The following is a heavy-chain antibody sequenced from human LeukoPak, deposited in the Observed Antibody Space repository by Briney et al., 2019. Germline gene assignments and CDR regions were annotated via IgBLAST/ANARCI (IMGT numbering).Heavy chain of an antibody. CDR1: GFSFSTYS. V-gene: IGHV3-30*02. CDR2: IRYDGSNK. J-gene: IGHJ3*02. CDR3: AKDFLKAFDI. Sequence: GGSLRLSCAASGFSFSTYSMSWVRQAPGKGLEWVAFIRYDGSNKYYADSVKGRFTISRDNSKNTLYLQMNSLRAEDTAVYYCAKDFLKAFDIWGQGTMVTVSS. D-gene: IGHD2/OR15-2a*01.